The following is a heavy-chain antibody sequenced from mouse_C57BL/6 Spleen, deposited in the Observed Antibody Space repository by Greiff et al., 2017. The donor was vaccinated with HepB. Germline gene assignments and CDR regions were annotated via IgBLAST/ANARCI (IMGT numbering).Heavy chain of an antibody. V-gene: IGHV1-82*01. CDR2: IYPGDGDT. CDR1: GYAFSSSW. Sequence: QVQLKQSGPELVKPGASVKISCKASGYAFSSSWMNWVKQRPGKGLEWIGRIYPGDGDTNYNGKFKGKATLTADKSSSTAYMQLSSLTSEDSAVYFWAKGYYGSSYGYAMDYWGQGTSVTVSS. D-gene: IGHD1-1*01. J-gene: IGHJ4*01. CDR3: AKGYYGSSYGYAMDY.